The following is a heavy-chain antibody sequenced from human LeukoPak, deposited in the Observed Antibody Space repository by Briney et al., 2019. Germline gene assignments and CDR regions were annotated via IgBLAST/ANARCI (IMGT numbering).Heavy chain of an antibody. D-gene: IGHD1-1*01. CDR2: ISSSSSTI. CDR1: GFTFSSYS. J-gene: IGHJ4*02. Sequence: GGSLRLSCAASGFTFSSYSMNWVRQAPGKGLEWVSYISSSSSTIYYADSVKGRFTISRDNAKNSLYLQTNSLRDEDTAVYYCARNGWKSLDYWGQGTLVTVSS. V-gene: IGHV3-48*02. CDR3: ARNGWKSLDY.